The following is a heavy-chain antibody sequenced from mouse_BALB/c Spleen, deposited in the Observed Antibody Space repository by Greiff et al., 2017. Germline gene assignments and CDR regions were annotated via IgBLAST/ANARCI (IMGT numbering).Heavy chain of an antibody. CDR1: GYSFTGYY. V-gene: IGHV1S34*01. J-gene: IGHJ4*01. D-gene: IGHD1-2*01. CDR3: AVTTAYYYAMDY. CDR2: ISCYNGAT. Sequence: LVKTGASVKISCKASGYSFTGYYMHWVKQSHGKSLEWIGYISCYNGATSYNQKFKGKATFTVDTSSSTAYMQFNSLTSEDSAVYYCAVTTAYYYAMDYWGQGTSVTVSS.